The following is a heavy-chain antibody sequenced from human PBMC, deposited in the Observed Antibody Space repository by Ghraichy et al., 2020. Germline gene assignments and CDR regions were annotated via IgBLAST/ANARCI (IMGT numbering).Heavy chain of an antibody. CDR3: AREMTTVHVGRTRGSDY. J-gene: IGHJ4*02. Sequence: GESLNISCAASGFTFSDYYMSWIRQAPGKGLEWVSYISSSGSTIYYADSVKGRFTISRDNAKNSLYLQMNSLRAEDTAVYYCAREMTTVHVGRTRGSDYWGQGTLVTVSS. D-gene: IGHD4-17*01. V-gene: IGHV3-11*01. CDR2: ISSSGSTI. CDR1: GFTFSDYY.